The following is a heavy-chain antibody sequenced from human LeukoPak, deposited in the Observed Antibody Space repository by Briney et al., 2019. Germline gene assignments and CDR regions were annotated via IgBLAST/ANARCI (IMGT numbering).Heavy chain of an antibody. CDR3: ARDVVVVPAAIQDY. D-gene: IGHD2-2*02. V-gene: IGHV3-21*01. Sequence: PGGSLRLSCAASGFTLSSYSMNWVRQAPGKGLEWVSSISSSSSYIYYADSVKGRFTISRDNAKNSLYLQMNSLRAEDTAVYYCARDVVVVPAAIQDYWGQGTLVTVSS. J-gene: IGHJ4*02. CDR2: ISSSSSYI. CDR1: GFTLSSYS.